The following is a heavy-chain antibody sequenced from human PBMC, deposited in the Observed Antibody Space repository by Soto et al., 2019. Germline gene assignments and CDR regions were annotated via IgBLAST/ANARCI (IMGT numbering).Heavy chain of an antibody. CDR1: GFTFATYT. CDR3: TRLNLELNWFDP. Sequence: PGGSLRLSCAASGFTFATYTMHWVRQASGKGLEWVGRIRGKANNYATAYAASVKGRFTISRDDSKNTAYLQMNSLKTEDTAAYYCTRLNLELNWFDPWGQGTLVTVSS. D-gene: IGHD1-26*01. J-gene: IGHJ5*02. V-gene: IGHV3-73*01. CDR2: IRGKANNYAT.